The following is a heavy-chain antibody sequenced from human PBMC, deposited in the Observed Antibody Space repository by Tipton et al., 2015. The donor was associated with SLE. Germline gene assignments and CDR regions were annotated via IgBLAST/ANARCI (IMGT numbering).Heavy chain of an antibody. V-gene: IGHV4-61*05. D-gene: IGHD6-13*01. CDR1: GGSISSSSYY. J-gene: IGHJ5*02. Sequence: TLSLTCTVSGGSISSSSYYWSWIRQPPGKGLEWIGYIYYSGSTSYNPSLKSRVTISVDTSKNQFSLKLSSVTAADTAVYYCARGSSSNGWFDPWGQGTLVTVSS. CDR3: ARGSSSNGWFDP. CDR2: IYYSGST.